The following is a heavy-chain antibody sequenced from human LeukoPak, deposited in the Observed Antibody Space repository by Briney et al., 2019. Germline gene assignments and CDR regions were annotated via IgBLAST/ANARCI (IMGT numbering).Heavy chain of an antibody. Sequence: ASVKVSCKASGDTFSNYAIYWVRQAPGQGLEWVGGILPIIGAAKNGQKLQGRVTFTADESTSTVYMELSSLRSEDTAIYYCARAHFSAYTGSEWGQGTLVTVSS. V-gene: IGHV1-69*13. CDR1: GDTFSNYA. D-gene: IGHD3-16*01. CDR2: ILPIIGAA. J-gene: IGHJ4*02. CDR3: ARAHFSAYTGSE.